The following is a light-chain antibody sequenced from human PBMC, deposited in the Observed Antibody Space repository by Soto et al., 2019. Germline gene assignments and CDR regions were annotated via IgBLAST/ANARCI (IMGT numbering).Light chain of an antibody. J-gene: IGKJ1*01. CDR3: MQALQTPWT. Sequence: EIVMTQSPLSLPVTPVEPASFSCRSSQSLLHSNGYNYLDWYLQKPGQSPQLLIYLGSNRVSGVPDRFSGSGSGTDFTLKISRVEAEDVGVYFCMQALQTPWTFGQGTKVDI. V-gene: IGKV2-28*01. CDR1: QSLLHSNGYNY. CDR2: LGS.